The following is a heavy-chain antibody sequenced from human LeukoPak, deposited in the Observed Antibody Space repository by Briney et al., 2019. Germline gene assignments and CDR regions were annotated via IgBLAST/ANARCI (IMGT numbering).Heavy chain of an antibody. J-gene: IGHJ6*03. D-gene: IGHD4-23*01. CDR3: ARDGAPYGGLGPFHYYYYMDV. CDR1: GYTFTSYA. Sequence: ASVKVSCKASGYTFTSYAMNWVRQAPGQGLEWMGWINTNTGNPTYAQGFTGRFVFSLDTSVSTAYLQISSLKAEDTAVYYCARDGAPYGGLGPFHYYYYMDVWGKGTTVTISS. V-gene: IGHV7-4-1*02. CDR2: INTNTGNP.